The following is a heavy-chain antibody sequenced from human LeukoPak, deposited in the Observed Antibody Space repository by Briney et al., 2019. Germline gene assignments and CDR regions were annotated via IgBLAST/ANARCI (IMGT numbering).Heavy chain of an antibody. CDR3: ASQGLPPDY. Sequence: PSETLSLTCTVSGGSISSSSYYWGWIRQPPGKGLEWIGSIYYSGSTYYNPSLKSRVTISVDTSKNQFSLKLSSVTAADTAVYYCASQGLPPDYWGQGTLVTVSS. CDR2: IYYSGST. J-gene: IGHJ4*02. V-gene: IGHV4-39*01. D-gene: IGHD5-12*01. CDR1: GGSISSSSYY.